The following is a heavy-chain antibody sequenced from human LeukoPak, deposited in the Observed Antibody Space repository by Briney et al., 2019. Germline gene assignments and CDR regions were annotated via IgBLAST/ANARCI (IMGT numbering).Heavy chain of an antibody. V-gene: IGHV3-23*01. Sequence: PGRSLRLSCAASGFTSNNYGLIWVRQAPGKGLEWVAAISNDGGGTMYAAFVEGRFTISRDNSKNTLFLQMNSLRAEDTALYYCAKGSSGYFADLWGQGTLVTVSS. D-gene: IGHD3-22*01. CDR1: GFTSNNYG. CDR2: ISNDGGGT. CDR3: AKGSSGYFADL. J-gene: IGHJ5*02.